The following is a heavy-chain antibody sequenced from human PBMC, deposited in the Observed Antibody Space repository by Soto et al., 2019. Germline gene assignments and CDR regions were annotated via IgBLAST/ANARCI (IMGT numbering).Heavy chain of an antibody. CDR1: GASLGGFH. Sequence: PSETLSFTCAIYGASLGGFHWTWLRQAPGKGLEWIGELIHGGSTNYNPSLKSRVSFSLDTSKNQFSLHLMSVTAADTAVYYCARSPLGYDYVRQTWREVGDSFDIWGRGTMVTVSS. J-gene: IGHJ3*02. D-gene: IGHD3-16*01. CDR3: ARSPLGYDYVRQTWREVGDSFDI. CDR2: LIHGGST. V-gene: IGHV4-34*12.